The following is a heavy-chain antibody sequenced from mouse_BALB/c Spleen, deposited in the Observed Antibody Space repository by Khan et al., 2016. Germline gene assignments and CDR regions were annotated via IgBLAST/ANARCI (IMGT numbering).Heavy chain of an antibody. CDR2: ISYDGSN. Sequence: EVQLQESGPGLVKPSQSLSLTCSVTGYSITSGYYWNWIRQFPGNKLEWMGYISYDGSNNYNPSLKNRISITRDTTKNQFFLKLNSVTTEDTATYYGAREDYYGYYFDYWGQGTTLTVSS. D-gene: IGHD1-2*01. CDR1: GYSITSGYY. V-gene: IGHV3-6*02. CDR3: AREDYYGYYFDY. J-gene: IGHJ2*01.